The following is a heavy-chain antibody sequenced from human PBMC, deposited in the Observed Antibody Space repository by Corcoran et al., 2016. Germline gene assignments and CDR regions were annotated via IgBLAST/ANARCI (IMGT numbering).Heavy chain of an antibody. CDR2: IYWDEDK. D-gene: IGHD3-16*01. J-gene: IGHJ4*02. Sequence: QMTLKEAGPTLVKPTQTLSLTCSFSGFSLTTSAVGVGWIRQPPVKALEWLAVIYWDEDKRYSPSLKSRLTITKDTSRNQVVLTMTNMDPVDTATYYCERAFGGCNSAYFDHWGQGTMVTVSS. CDR1: GFSLTTSAVG. V-gene: IGHV2-5*02. CDR3: ERAFGGCNSAYFDH.